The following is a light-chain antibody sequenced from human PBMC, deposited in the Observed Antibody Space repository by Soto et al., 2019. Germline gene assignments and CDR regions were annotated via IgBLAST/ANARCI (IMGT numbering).Light chain of an antibody. CDR3: SSYTSSTTYV. Sequence: QSALTQPASVSASPGQSIAISCTGTSSDVGGYNYVSWYQQHPGKATKLMIYDVSNRPSGVSNRFSGSKSGNTASLTFSGLQAEDEADYYCSSYTSSTTYVFGTGTKVTVL. V-gene: IGLV2-14*01. J-gene: IGLJ1*01. CDR2: DVS. CDR1: SSDVGGYNY.